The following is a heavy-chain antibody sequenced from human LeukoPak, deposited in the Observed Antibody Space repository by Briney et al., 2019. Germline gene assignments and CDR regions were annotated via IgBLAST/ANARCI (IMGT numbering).Heavy chain of an antibody. J-gene: IGHJ6*03. CDR2: IYYTGIT. Sequence: PSETLSLTCSVSGGSISSSSDNWGWLRQPPGKGLEWIGSIYYTGITYYNPSLMSRVSMSVDTSKNQFSLRLSSVTAADTAMYYCARQGRATAVMYMDDWGKGTTVTVSS. CDR3: ARQGRATAVMYMDD. CDR1: GGSISSSSDN. V-gene: IGHV4-39*01. D-gene: IGHD4-23*01.